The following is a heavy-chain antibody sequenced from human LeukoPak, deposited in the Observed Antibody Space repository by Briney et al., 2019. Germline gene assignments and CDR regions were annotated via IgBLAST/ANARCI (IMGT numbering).Heavy chain of an antibody. V-gene: IGHV3-7*01. CDR2: IKQDGSEK. J-gene: IGHJ4*02. Sequence: GGSLRLSCAASGFTFSSYWMSWVRQAPGKGLEWGANIKQDGSEKYYVDSVKGRFTISRDNAKNSLYLQMNSLRAEDTAVYYCARGPLYGDYDYYFDYWGQGTLVTVSS. CDR3: ARGPLYGDYDYYFDY. D-gene: IGHD4-17*01. CDR1: GFTFSSYW.